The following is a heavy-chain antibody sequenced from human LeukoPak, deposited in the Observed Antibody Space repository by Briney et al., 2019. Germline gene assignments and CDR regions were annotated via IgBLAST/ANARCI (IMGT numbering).Heavy chain of an antibody. CDR2: INPNSGGT. CDR1: GYTFTGYY. Sequence: ASVKVSCKASGYTFTGYYMHWVRHAPGQGLELMGWINPNSGGTNYAQKFQGRVTMTRDTSISTAYMELSRLRSDDTAVYYCAREMLIVATDLGYWGQGTLVTVSS. CDR3: AREMLIVATDLGY. J-gene: IGHJ4*02. V-gene: IGHV1-2*02. D-gene: IGHD5-12*01.